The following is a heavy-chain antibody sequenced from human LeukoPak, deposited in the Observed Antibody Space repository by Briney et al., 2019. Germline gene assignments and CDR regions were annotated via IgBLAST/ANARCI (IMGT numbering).Heavy chain of an antibody. D-gene: IGHD5-18*01. CDR2: ISSSGSYI. CDR3: ARGSDTATVLFSCFDY. CDR1: GFTFSSYS. Sequence: GGSLRLSCAASGFTFSSYSMNWVRQAPGKGLEWVSSISSSGSYIYYADSVKGRFTISRDNAKNSLYLQMNTLRAEDTAVYYCARGSDTATVLFSCFDYWGQGTLVTVSS. V-gene: IGHV3-21*01. J-gene: IGHJ4*02.